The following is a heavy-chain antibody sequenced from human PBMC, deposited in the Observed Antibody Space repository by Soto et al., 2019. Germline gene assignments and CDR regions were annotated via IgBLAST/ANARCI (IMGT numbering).Heavy chain of an antibody. D-gene: IGHD3-3*01. Sequence: GESLKISCKGSGYSFTSYWIGWVRQMPGKGLEWMGIIYPGDSDTRYSPSFQGQVTISADKSISTAYLQWSSLKASDTAMYDCARHRIGQLRFLEWLFHDAFDIWGQGTMVTVSS. CDR3: ARHRIGQLRFLEWLFHDAFDI. J-gene: IGHJ3*02. V-gene: IGHV5-51*01. CDR2: IYPGDSDT. CDR1: GYSFTSYW.